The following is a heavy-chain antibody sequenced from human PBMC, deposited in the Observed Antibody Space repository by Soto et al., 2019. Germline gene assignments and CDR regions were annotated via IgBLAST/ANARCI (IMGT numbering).Heavy chain of an antibody. D-gene: IGHD6-13*01. CDR2: INHSGNT. V-gene: IGHV4-34*01. J-gene: IGHJ4*02. Sequence: PSETLSLTCVVYGGSLSGYYWSWIRQPPGKALEWIGEINHSGNTNYNPSLKTRVTISVDTSKNQLFLNLSSVTAADTAMYYRARTSIAAASYFDYWGQGTLVTVS. CDR3: ARTSIAAASYFDY. CDR1: GGSLSGYY.